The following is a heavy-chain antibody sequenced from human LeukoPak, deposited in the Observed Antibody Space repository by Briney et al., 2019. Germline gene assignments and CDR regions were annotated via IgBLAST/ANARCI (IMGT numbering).Heavy chain of an antibody. Sequence: GRSLRPSCAAYGFTFSDYYMSWISQAPGKGLGWVSYISSSSSYTNYADSVKGRFTISRDNAKNSLYLQMNSLRAEDTAVYYCARRALDYSELWGQGTLVTVSS. CDR3: ARRALDYSEL. D-gene: IGHD4-11*01. V-gene: IGHV3-11*03. CDR2: ISSSSSYT. J-gene: IGHJ4*01. CDR1: GFTFSDYY.